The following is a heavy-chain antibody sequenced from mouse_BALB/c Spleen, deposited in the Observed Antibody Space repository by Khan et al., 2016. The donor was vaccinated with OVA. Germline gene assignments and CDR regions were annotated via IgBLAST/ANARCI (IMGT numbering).Heavy chain of an antibody. CDR1: GYTFSNYY. CDR2: SNPSNGGA. Sequence: QIQLVQSGAELVKPGASVKLSCKTSGYTFSNYYIYWVKQRPGQGLEWIGGSNPSNGGANFNEKFKTKATLTLDKSSSPVYRQLTTLTSETSAVYYCTGSGYANPFAYWGQGTLVTVSA. CDR3: TGSGYANPFAY. V-gene: IGHV1S81*02. D-gene: IGHD2-10*02. J-gene: IGHJ3*01.